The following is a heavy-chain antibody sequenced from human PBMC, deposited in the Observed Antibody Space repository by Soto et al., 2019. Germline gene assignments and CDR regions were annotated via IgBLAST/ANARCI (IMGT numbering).Heavy chain of an antibody. CDR3: AREGALLWFGELLPGGDYYYGMDV. V-gene: IGHV3-21*01. D-gene: IGHD3-10*01. CDR2: ISSSSSYI. J-gene: IGHJ6*02. Sequence: PGGSLRLSCAASGFTFSSYSMNWVRQAPGKGLEWVSSISSSSSYIYYADSVKGRFTISRDNAKNSLYLQMNSLRAEDTAVYYCAREGALLWFGELLPGGDYYYGMDVWGQGTTVTVSS. CDR1: GFTFSSYS.